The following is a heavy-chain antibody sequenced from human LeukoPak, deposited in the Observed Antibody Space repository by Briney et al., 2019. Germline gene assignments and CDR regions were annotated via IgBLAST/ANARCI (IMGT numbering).Heavy chain of an antibody. J-gene: IGHJ4*02. CDR1: GCTFSTYW. V-gene: IGHV3-74*01. Sequence: PGGSLRFSCAASGCTFSTYWMHWVRQAPGKGLVWVSRINSDGSSTIYEDSVKGRFTISRDNAKNTLYLEMNRLRAEDTAVYYCASIPWVNPGLDYWGQGTVVTVSS. CDR3: ASIPWVNPGLDY. CDR2: INSDGSST. D-gene: IGHD2-2*02.